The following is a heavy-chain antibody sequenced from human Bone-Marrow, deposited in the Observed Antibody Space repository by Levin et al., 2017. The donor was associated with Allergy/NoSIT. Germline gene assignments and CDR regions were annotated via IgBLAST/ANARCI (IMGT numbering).Heavy chain of an antibody. D-gene: IGHD2-21*01. CDR1: GFNVRHNY. CDR2: VQRDGRT. V-gene: IGHV3-53*01. Sequence: PGGSLRLSCAASGFNVRHNYMNWVRQAPGKGLEWVSVVQRDGRTYYADSVRGRFTISSDNSKNTVYLQMNDLGAGDTAVYYCASMTPRVTVVGVVSHYYYDYMDVWGKGTAVTVSS. CDR3: ASMTPRVTVVGVVSHYYYDYMDV. J-gene: IGHJ6*03.